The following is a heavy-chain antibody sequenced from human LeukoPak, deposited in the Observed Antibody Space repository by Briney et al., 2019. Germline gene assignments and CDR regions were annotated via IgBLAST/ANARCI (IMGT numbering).Heavy chain of an antibody. CDR1: GYTFTGYY. CDR3: ARDREGSTGTTGS. Sequence: ASVKVSCKASGYTFTGYYMHWVRQAPGQGLEWMGWINPNSGGTNYAQKFQGRVTMTRDTSIITAYMELSRLRSDDTAVYYCARDREGSTGTTGSWGQGTLVTVSS. CDR2: INPNSGGT. D-gene: IGHD1-7*01. J-gene: IGHJ4*02. V-gene: IGHV1-2*02.